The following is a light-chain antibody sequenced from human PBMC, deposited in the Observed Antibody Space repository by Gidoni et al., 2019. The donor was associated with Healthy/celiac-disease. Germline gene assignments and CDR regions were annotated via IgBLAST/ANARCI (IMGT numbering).Light chain of an antibody. Sequence: VLTQSPGTLSLSPGERATLSCRASQSVSSSYLAWYQQKPGQAPRLLIYGASSRATGIPDRFSGSGSGTDFTLTISRLEPEDFAVYYCQQYGSSPRTFGGGTKVEIK. CDR2: GAS. CDR3: QQYGSSPRT. J-gene: IGKJ4*01. V-gene: IGKV3-20*01. CDR1: QSVSSSY.